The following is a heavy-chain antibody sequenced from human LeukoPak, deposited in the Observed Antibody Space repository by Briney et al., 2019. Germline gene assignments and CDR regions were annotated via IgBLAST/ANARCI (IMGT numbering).Heavy chain of an antibody. CDR1: GYTLTELS. Sequence: ASVKVSCKVSGYTLTELSVHWVRQAPGKGLEWMGGFDPEDGETIYAQKFQGRVTMTEDTSTDTAYMELSSLRSEDTAVYYCARDSSSWYFSGMDVWGQGTTVTVSS. CDR3: ARDSSSWYFSGMDV. D-gene: IGHD6-13*01. V-gene: IGHV1-24*01. J-gene: IGHJ6*02. CDR2: FDPEDGET.